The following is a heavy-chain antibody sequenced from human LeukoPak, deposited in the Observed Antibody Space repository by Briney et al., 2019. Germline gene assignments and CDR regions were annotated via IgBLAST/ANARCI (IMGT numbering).Heavy chain of an antibody. V-gene: IGHV1-58*01. D-gene: IGHD3-10*01. J-gene: IGHJ4*02. CDR2: IVVGSGYT. Sequence: SVKVSCKASRFTFSSPTVQWVRQARGQRLGWIGWIVVGSGYTNYAQKFQERVTFTGDMSTGTVYMELSSLRSEDTAVYCCAVARGLTDPLDFWGQGTLVTVSS. CDR3: AVARGLTDPLDF. CDR1: RFTFSSPT.